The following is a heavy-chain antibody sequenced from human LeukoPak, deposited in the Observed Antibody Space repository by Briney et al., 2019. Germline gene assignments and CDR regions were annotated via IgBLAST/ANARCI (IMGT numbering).Heavy chain of an antibody. J-gene: IGHJ4*02. Sequence: GGSLRLSCAASGFTFSNYGMHWVRQAPGKGLEWVAFIRYDGSNKYYADSVKGRFTISRDNSKNTPYLQMDSLRAEDTAVYYCAKRKGETAMVYFDYWGQGTLVTVSS. CDR2: IRYDGSNK. V-gene: IGHV3-30*02. CDR1: GFTFSNYG. D-gene: IGHD5-18*01. CDR3: AKRKGETAMVYFDY.